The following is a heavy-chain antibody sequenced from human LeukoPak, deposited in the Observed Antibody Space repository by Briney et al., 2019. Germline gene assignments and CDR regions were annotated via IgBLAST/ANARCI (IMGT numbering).Heavy chain of an antibody. CDR1: GFTVSTYY. CDR3: VAYYDILTGYKY. D-gene: IGHD3-9*01. J-gene: IGHJ4*02. CDR2: IYSGGST. Sequence: GGSLRLSCAVSGFTVSTYYMSWVRQVPAKGLEWVSVIYSGGSTYYADSVKGRFTISRDNSKNTLYLQMNSLRAEDTAVYYCVAYYDILTGYKYWGQGTLVTVSS. V-gene: IGHV3-66*01.